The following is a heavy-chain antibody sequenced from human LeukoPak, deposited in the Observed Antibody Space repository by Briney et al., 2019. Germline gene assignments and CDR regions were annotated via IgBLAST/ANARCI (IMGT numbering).Heavy chain of an antibody. CDR3: ARHFGVVIHYGMDV. Sequence: GGSLRLSCAASGFTFSSYSMNWVRQAPGKGLEWVSSISSSSSSDIYYADSVKGRFTISRDNAKNSLYLQLNSLRAEDTAVYYCARHFGVVIHYGMDVWGQGTTVTVSS. CDR2: ISSSSSSDI. D-gene: IGHD3-3*01. V-gene: IGHV3-21*04. CDR1: GFTFSSYS. J-gene: IGHJ6*02.